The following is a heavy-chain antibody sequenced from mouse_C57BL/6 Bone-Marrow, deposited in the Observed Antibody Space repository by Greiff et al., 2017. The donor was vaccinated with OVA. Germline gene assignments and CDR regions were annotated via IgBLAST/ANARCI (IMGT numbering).Heavy chain of an antibody. J-gene: IGHJ2*01. Sequence: QVQLQQSGPELVKPGASVKISCKASGYTFTDYYIHWVKQRPGQGLEWIGWIFPGSGSTYYNEKFKGKATRTVDKSSSTAYMLLSSLTSEDSAVYFSAREGRQLRLPYWGQGTTLTVSS. D-gene: IGHD3-2*02. V-gene: IGHV1-75*01. CDR1: GYTFTDYY. CDR2: IFPGSGST. CDR3: AREGRQLRLPY.